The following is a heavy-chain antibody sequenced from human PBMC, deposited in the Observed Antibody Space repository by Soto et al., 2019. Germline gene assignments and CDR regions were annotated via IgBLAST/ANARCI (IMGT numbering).Heavy chain of an antibody. CDR1: DGSINSDDYF. J-gene: IGHJ4*02. V-gene: IGHV4-31*03. Sequence: SETLSLTCTVSDGSINSDDYFWSWIRQHPGRGLEWIGYIYYSGGTFYSPSLRSRVTISVDRSNNQFSLKLTSVTAADTAVYYCARQGPGELYFDSWGPGTLVTVSS. D-gene: IGHD1-7*01. CDR2: IYYSGGT. CDR3: ARQGPGELYFDS.